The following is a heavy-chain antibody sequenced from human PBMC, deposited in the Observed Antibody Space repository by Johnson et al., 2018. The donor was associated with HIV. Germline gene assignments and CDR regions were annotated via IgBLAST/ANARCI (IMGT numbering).Heavy chain of an antibody. D-gene: IGHD1-26*01. Sequence: VQLVESGGGLVQPGGYLRLSCAASGFTFSSYDMHWVRQATGKGLEWVSAIGTAGDTYYPGSVKGRFTISRENAKNSLYLQMNSLRAGDTAVYYCARAGVGAGAFDIWGQGTMVTVSS. J-gene: IGHJ3*02. V-gene: IGHV3-13*01. CDR1: GFTFSSYD. CDR3: ARAGVGAGAFDI. CDR2: IGTAGDT.